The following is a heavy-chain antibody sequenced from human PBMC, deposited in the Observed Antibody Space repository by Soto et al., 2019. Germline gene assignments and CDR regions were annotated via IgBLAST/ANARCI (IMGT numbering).Heavy chain of an antibody. Sequence: GESLKISCKDSGFSFASSWIGWVRQMPGKGLEWMGVIYPGDSDTRYSPSFQGQVTISADKSISTAYLQWRSLRSDDTAVYYCARGVGSGTYYNQYNWFDPWGQGTLVTVSS. D-gene: IGHD3-10*01. V-gene: IGHV5-51*01. CDR2: IYPGDSDT. J-gene: IGHJ5*02. CDR3: ARGVGSGTYYNQYNWFDP. CDR1: GFSFASSW.